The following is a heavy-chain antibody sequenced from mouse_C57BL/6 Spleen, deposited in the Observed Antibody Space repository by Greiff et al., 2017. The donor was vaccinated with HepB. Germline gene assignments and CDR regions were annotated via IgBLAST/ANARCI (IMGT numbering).Heavy chain of an antibody. CDR3: ARWGSNYEDAMDY. CDR2: IRNKANGYTT. J-gene: IGHJ4*01. V-gene: IGHV7-3*01. D-gene: IGHD2-5*01. CDR1: GFTFTDYY. Sequence: EVQVVESGGGLVQPGGSLSLSCAASGFTFTDYYMSWVRQPPGKALEWLGFIRNKANGYTTEYSASVKGRFTISRDNSQSILYLQMNALRAEDSATYYCARWGSNYEDAMDYWGQGTSVTVSS.